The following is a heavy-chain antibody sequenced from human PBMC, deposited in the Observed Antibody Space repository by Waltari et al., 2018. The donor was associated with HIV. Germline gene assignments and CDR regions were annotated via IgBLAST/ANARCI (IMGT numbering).Heavy chain of an antibody. J-gene: IGHJ6*02. CDR1: GISFSDSY. CDR3: ARSHCEPKRCFLDHFYDVDV. Sequence: QVQLVESGGDLVKPGGSLRLSCVASGISFSDSYMTWIRQAPGKGLGLLSCISSSEGIVNFADSVKGRFTGSRDNAKNSLYLQMTSLRAEDTAVYYCARSHCEPKRCFLDHFYDVDVWGQGTTVTVSS. V-gene: IGHV3-11*01. CDR2: ISSSEGIV. D-gene: IGHD2-21*01.